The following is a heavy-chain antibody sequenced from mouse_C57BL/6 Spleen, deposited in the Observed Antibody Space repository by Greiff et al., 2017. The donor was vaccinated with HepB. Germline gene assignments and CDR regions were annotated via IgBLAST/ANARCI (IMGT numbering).Heavy chain of an antibody. D-gene: IGHD1-3*01. V-gene: IGHV1-76*01. CDR1: GYTFTDYY. CDR2: IDPGSGNT. Sequence: VQLQQSGAELVRPGASVKLSCKASGYTFTDYYINWVKQRPGQGLEWIGRIDPGSGNTYYNEKFKGKATLTAEKSSSTAYMQLSSLTSEDSAVYFCAITSDYCDYWGQGTTLTVSS. J-gene: IGHJ2*01. CDR3: AITSDYCDY.